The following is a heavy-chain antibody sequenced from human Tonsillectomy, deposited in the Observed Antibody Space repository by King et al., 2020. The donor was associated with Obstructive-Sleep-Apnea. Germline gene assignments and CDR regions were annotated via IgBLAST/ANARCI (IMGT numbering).Heavy chain of an antibody. CDR1: GYTFTGYY. V-gene: IGHV1-2*04. D-gene: IGHD3-10*01. CDR3: ARDRITMVRGAPPKRPYGMDV. CDR2: INPNSGGT. J-gene: IGHJ6*02. Sequence: QLVQSGAEVKKPGASVKVSCKASGYTFTGYYMHWVRQAPGQGLEWMGWINPNSGGTNYAQKFQGWVTMTRDTSISTAYMELSRLRSDDTAVYYCARDRITMVRGAPPKRPYGMDVWGQGTTVTVSS.